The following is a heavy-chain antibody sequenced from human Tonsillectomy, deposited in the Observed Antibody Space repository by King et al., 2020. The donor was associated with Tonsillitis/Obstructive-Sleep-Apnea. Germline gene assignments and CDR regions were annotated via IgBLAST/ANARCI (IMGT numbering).Heavy chain of an antibody. D-gene: IGHD3-10*01. J-gene: IGHJ4*02. V-gene: IGHV3-15*01. CDR2: IKSKTVGGTT. Sequence: VQLVESGGGLVKPGGSLRLSCAASGFTFSKAWMSWVRQAPGKGLEWVGRIKSKTVGGTTDYAAPVKGRFTLSRDDSKNTPYLQMNSLKTEDTAVYYCTTQAGHWGQGTLVTVSS. CDR1: GFTFSKAW. CDR3: TTQAGH.